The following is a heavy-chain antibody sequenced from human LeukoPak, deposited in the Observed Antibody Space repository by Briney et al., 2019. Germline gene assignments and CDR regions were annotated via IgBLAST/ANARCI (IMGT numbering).Heavy chain of an antibody. CDR3: AKASSGWYSRGAFDI. CDR1: GFTFSSYA. CDR2: ISGSGGST. D-gene: IGHD6-13*01. Sequence: GGSLRLSCAASGFTFSSYAMSWVRQAPGKGLEWVSGISGSGGSTYYADSVKGRFTISRDNSKNTLYLQMNSLRAEDTAVYYCAKASSGWYSRGAFDIWGQGTMVTVSS. J-gene: IGHJ3*02. V-gene: IGHV3-23*01.